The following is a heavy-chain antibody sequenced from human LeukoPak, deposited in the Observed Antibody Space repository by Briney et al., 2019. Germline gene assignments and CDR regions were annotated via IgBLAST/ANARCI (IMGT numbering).Heavy chain of an antibody. J-gene: IGHJ4*02. CDR1: GFSLSTSGMC. CDR2: IDWDDDK. D-gene: IGHD6-13*01. V-gene: IGHV2-70*11. Sequence: SGPTLVNPTQTLTLTCTFSGFSLSTSGMCVSWIRQPPGKALEWLARIDWDDDKDYSTSLKTRLTISKNTSKNQVVLTMTNMDPVDTATYYCACSSSWFGTRRFDYWGQGTLVTVSS. CDR3: ACSSSWFGTRRFDY.